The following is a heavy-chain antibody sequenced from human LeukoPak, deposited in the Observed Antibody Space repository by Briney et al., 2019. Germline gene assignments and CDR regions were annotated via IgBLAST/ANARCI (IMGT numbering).Heavy chain of an antibody. Sequence: GGSLRLSCAASGFTFSDYAMTWVRQSPERGLEWVSTISRSGGNTYYADSVKGRFTVSGDTSSDTLFLQMNSLRAEDTAVYYCARDVEVCRIGACYWTTFDCWGQGTLVTVSS. J-gene: IGHJ4*02. CDR3: ARDVEVCRIGACYWTTFDC. V-gene: IGHV3-23*01. CDR2: ISRSGGNT. CDR1: GFTFSDYA. D-gene: IGHD2-21*02.